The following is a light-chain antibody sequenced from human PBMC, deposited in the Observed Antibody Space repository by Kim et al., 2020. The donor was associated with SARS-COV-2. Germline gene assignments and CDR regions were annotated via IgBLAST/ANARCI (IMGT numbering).Light chain of an antibody. CDR2: QNT. J-gene: IGLJ2*01. Sequence: VSPGQTASISCARDELDNKYACWYQQNPGQSPVQAIYQNTKRPSGIPERFSGSHSGNTATLTISGTQAMDEADYYCQAWDSSPVVFGGGTLLTVL. CDR1: ELDNKY. CDR3: QAWDSSPVV. V-gene: IGLV3-1*01.